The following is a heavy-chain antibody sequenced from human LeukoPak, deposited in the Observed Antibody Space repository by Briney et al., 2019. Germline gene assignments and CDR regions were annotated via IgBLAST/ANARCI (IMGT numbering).Heavy chain of an antibody. V-gene: IGHV4-4*07. CDR1: GGSISSYY. CDR2: IYSSGST. D-gene: IGHD2-2*01. Sequence: SETLSLTCTVSGGSISSYYWSWIRQPAGKGLEWIGRIYSSGSTNYNPSLKSRVTMSVDTSKNQFPLKLSSVTAADTAVYYCARGQYHLMYWYFDLWGRGTLVTVSS. J-gene: IGHJ2*01. CDR3: ARGQYHLMYWYFDL.